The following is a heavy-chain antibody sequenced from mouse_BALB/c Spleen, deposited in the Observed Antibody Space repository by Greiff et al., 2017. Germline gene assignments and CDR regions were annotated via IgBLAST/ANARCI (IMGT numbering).Heavy chain of an antibody. V-gene: IGHV5-6-3*01. CDR3: ARDWGNY. Sequence: EVKLEESGGGLVQPGGSLKLSCAASGFTFSSYGMSWVRQTPDKRLELVATINSNGGSTYYPDSVKGRFTISRDNAKNTLYLQMSSLKSEDTAMYYCARDWGNYWGQGTSVTVSS. CDR1: GFTFSSYG. CDR2: INSNGGST. J-gene: IGHJ4*01.